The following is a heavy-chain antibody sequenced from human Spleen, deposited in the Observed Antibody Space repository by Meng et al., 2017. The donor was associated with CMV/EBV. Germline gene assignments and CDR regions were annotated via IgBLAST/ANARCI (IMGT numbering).Heavy chain of an antibody. Sequence: GGSLRLSCAASGFTFSSYWMSWVRQAPGKGLEWVANIKQDGSEKYYVDSVKGRFTISRDNAKNLLYLQMNSLRAEDTAVYYCARESDTYYDFWSGYYTWGGYYGMDVWGQGTTVTVSS. V-gene: IGHV3-7*01. J-gene: IGHJ6*02. CDR3: ARESDTYYDFWSGYYTWGGYYGMDV. D-gene: IGHD3-3*01. CDR2: IKQDGSEK. CDR1: GFTFSSYW.